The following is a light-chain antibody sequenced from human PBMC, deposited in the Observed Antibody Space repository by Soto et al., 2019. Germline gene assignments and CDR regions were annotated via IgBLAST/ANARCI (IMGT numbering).Light chain of an antibody. CDR3: AAWDDSLNGHV. Sequence: QSVLTQPPSASGTPGQRVTISCSGSSSNIGTNTGNWYQQLPGTAPKLLIYANNQRPSGVPDRFSGSKSGTSASLAISGLQSEDEADCYCAAWDDSLNGHVFGTGTKLTVL. CDR2: ANN. V-gene: IGLV1-44*01. J-gene: IGLJ1*01. CDR1: SSNIGTNT.